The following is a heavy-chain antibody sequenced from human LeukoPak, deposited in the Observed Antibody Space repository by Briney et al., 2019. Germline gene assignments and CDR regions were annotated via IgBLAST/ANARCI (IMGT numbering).Heavy chain of an antibody. D-gene: IGHD3-22*01. CDR2: INHSGST. Sequence: SETLSLTCAVYGGSFSGYYWSWIRQPPGKGLEWIGEINHSGSTNYNPSLKSRVTISVDTSKNQFSLKLSSVTAADTAVYYCARGLTDDSSGYTFDYWGQGTLVTVSS. V-gene: IGHV4-34*01. CDR3: ARGLTDDSSGYTFDY. J-gene: IGHJ4*02. CDR1: GGSFSGYY.